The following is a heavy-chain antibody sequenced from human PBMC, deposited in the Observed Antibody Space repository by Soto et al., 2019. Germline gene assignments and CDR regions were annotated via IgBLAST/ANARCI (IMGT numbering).Heavy chain of an antibody. CDR3: AKSMGGTANGMGV. CDR1: SPGFDDYS. V-gene: IGHV3-9*01. Sequence: LYRATSSPGFDDYSLHLVRQVPGKGLEWVSGISWNGGSIGYADSVKGRFSISRDNAKNSLYLQMNSLRVEDTALYYCAKSMGGTANGMGVWGQGT. J-gene: IGHJ6*02. CDR2: ISWNGGSI. D-gene: IGHD2-21*02.